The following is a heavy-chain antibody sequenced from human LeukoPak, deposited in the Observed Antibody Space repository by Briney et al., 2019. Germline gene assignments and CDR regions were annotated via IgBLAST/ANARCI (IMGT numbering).Heavy chain of an antibody. CDR3: VRGGYDYDWFDP. V-gene: IGHV1-69*02. CDR1: GGPFTHSS. D-gene: IGHD5-12*01. Sequence: SVTVSSSPAGGPFTHSSVSWGRQAPGQGLEWLGRILPLFDQTNYVQKVQGRVTFSADKSATATYMELSGLKSDGTAVYYYVRGGYDYDWFDPWGQGTLVTVSS. J-gene: IGHJ5*02. CDR2: ILPLFDQT.